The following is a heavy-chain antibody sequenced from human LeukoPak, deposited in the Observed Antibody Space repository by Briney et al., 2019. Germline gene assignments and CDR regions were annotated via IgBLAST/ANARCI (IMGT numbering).Heavy chain of an antibody. CDR3: AKTTTGYSSGRYPAWPIDY. V-gene: IGHV3-23*01. D-gene: IGHD2-15*01. J-gene: IGHJ4*02. CDR1: GFTFGSYA. Sequence: GGSLRLSCAASGFTFGSYAMYWVRQAPGKRLEWVSGIFGSGGSAHYADSVKGRFTISRDNSKNTVYLQMDSLRVEDTAIYYCAKTTTGYSSGRYPAWPIDYWGPGTLVNVSS. CDR2: IFGSGGSA.